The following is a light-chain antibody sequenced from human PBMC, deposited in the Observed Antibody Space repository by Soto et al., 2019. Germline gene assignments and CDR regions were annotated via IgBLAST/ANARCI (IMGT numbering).Light chain of an antibody. CDR3: QQYKNWPL. V-gene: IGKV1-5*01. CDR1: QSISSW. CDR2: DAS. J-gene: IGKJ5*01. Sequence: DIQMTQSPTTLSASVGDRITITCRASQSISSWLAWYQQKPGKAPKLLIYDASSLESGVPSRFSGSGSGTEFTLTISSLQSEDFAVYYCQQYKNWPLFGQGTRLEIK.